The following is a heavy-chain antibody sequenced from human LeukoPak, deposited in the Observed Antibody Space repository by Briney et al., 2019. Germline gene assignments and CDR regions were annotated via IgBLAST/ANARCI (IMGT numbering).Heavy chain of an antibody. D-gene: IGHD6-19*01. V-gene: IGHV3-23*01. CDR2: ISGSGGST. CDR1: GFTFSSYA. Sequence: QAGGSLRLSCAASGFTFSSYAMSWVRQAPGKGLEWVSAISGSGGSTYYADSVKGWFTISRDNSKNTLYLQMNSLRAEDTAVYYCARTREQWQVLDYWGQGTLVTVSS. CDR3: ARTREQWQVLDY. J-gene: IGHJ4*02.